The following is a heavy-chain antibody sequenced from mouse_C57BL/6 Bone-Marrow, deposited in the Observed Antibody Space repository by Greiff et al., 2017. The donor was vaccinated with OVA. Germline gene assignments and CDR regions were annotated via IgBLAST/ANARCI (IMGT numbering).Heavy chain of an antibody. D-gene: IGHD2-14*01. V-gene: IGHV14-4*01. CDR3: TKGGYNDYFDY. J-gene: IGHJ2*01. CDR1: GFNIKDDY. Sequence: EVQLVESGAELVRPGASVKLSCTASGFNIKDDYMHWVKQRPEQGLEWIGWIDPENGDTEYASKFQGKATITADTSSNTAYLQLSSLTSEDTAVYYCTKGGYNDYFDYWGQGTTLTVSS. CDR2: IDPENGDT.